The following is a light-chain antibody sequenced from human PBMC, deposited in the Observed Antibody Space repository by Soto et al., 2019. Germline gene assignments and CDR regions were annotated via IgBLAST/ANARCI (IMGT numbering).Light chain of an antibody. J-gene: IGKJ2*01. Sequence: DIQMTQSPSTLSASVGDRVTITCRASQSVSGWLAWYQQKPGKAPKLLIYDASSLESGVPSRFSGSGSGTEFTLTISSLQPDDFATYYCQQYNSYSRYTFGQGTKVDIK. V-gene: IGKV1-5*01. CDR3: QQYNSYSRYT. CDR2: DAS. CDR1: QSVSGW.